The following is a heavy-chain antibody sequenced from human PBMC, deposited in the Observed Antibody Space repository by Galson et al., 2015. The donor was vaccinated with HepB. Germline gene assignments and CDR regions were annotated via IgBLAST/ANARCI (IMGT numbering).Heavy chain of an antibody. V-gene: IGHV3-30*18. CDR1: GFTFSSYG. CDR3: AKGPGYYGSGSQFDY. Sequence: SLRLSCAASGFTFSSYGMHWVRQAPGKGLEWVAVISYDGSNKYYADSVKGRFTISRDNSKNTLYLRMNSLRAEDTAVYYYAKGPGYYGSGSQFDYWGQGTLVTVSS. D-gene: IGHD3-10*01. CDR2: ISYDGSNK. J-gene: IGHJ4*02.